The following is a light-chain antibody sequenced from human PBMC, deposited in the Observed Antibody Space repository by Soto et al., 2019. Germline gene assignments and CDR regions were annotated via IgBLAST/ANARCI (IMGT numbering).Light chain of an antibody. CDR2: DVS. Sequence: DIQMTQSPSTLSASVGDRVTITCRASQSVNSWLAWYQQKPGKAPKLLIFDVSTLERGVPPRFSGGGSGTEFTLTISNLQPDDFATYNCKQFNTYPFTFGQGTKVEIK. J-gene: IGKJ2*01. CDR3: KQFNTYPFT. V-gene: IGKV1-5*01. CDR1: QSVNSW.